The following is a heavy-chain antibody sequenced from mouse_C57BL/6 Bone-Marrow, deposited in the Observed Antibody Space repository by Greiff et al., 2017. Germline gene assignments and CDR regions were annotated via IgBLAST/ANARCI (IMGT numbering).Heavy chain of an antibody. Sequence: VQLQQSGAELVRPGASVKLSCTASGFNIKDDYMHWVKQRPEQGLEWIGWIDPENGDTEYASKFQGKATISADTSSNTAYLQLSSLTSEDTAVYYCTTGFYWYFEVWGTGTTVTVSS. CDR3: TTGFYWYFEV. J-gene: IGHJ1*03. V-gene: IGHV14-4*01. CDR1: GFNIKDDY. CDR2: IDPENGDT.